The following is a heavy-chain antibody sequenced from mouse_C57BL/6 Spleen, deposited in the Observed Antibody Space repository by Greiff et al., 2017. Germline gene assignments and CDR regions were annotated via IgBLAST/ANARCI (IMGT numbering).Heavy chain of an antibody. CDR3: ASMVTTGVYYAMDY. V-gene: IGHV5-17*01. J-gene: IGHJ4*01. CDR2: ISSGSSTI. Sequence: VQLVESGGGLVKPGGSLKLSCAASGFTFSDYGMHWVRQAPEKGLEWVAYISSGSSTIYYADTVKGRFPISRDNAKNTLFLQMTSLRSEDTAMYYCASMVTTGVYYAMDYWGQGTSVTVSS. D-gene: IGHD2-2*01. CDR1: GFTFSDYG.